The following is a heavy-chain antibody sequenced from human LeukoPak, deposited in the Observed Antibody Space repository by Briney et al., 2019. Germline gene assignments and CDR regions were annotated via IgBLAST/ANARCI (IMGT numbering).Heavy chain of an antibody. CDR2: IYENGGTT. V-gene: IGHV3-23*01. J-gene: IGHJ4*02. CDR1: GFTFRSHA. CDR3: AKDFRIGYSAHFDY. Sequence: GGSLRLSCVGSGFTFRSHAMSWVRQAPEKGLEFVSGIYENGGTTYYADSVKGRFSISRGNSKNTLYLQMDSLRGEDTAVYYCAKDFRIGYSAHFDYWGQGALVTVSS. D-gene: IGHD2-21*01.